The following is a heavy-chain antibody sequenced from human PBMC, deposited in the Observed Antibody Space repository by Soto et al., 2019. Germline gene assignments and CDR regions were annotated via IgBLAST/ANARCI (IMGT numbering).Heavy chain of an antibody. J-gene: IGHJ4*02. CDR2: ISAYNGNT. CDR3: ARETIFGVVIDFDY. CDR1: GYTFTSYD. V-gene: IGHV1-18*01. D-gene: IGHD3-3*01. Sequence: ASVKVSCKASGYTFTSYDISWVRQAPGQGLEWMGWISAYNGNTNYAQKLQGRVTMTTDTSTSTAYMELRSLRSDDTAVYYCARETIFGVVIDFDYWGQGTLVTAPQ.